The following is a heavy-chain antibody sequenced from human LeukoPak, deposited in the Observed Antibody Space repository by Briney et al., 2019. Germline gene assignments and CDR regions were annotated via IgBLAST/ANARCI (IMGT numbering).Heavy chain of an antibody. CDR3: ARGSSPYDFWSGPGGDY. CDR2: ISYDGSNK. J-gene: IGHJ4*02. D-gene: IGHD3-3*01. V-gene: IGHV3-30-3*01. Sequence: GGSLRLSCAASGFTFSSYAMHWVRQAPGKGLEWVAVISYDGSNKYYADSVKGRFTISRDNSKNTLYLQMNSLRAEDTAVYYCARGSSPYDFWSGPGGDYWGQGTLVTVSS. CDR1: GFTFSSYA.